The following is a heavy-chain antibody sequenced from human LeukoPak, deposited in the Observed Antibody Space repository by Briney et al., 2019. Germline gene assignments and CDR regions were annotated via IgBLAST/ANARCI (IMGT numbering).Heavy chain of an antibody. Sequence: ASVKVSCKVSGYTLTELSMHWVRQAPGKGLEWMGGFDPEDGETIYAQKFQGRVTMTEDTSTDTAYMELSSLRSEDTAVYYCATWWKAAAGRHAAANWFDPWGQGTLVTVSS. J-gene: IGHJ5*02. V-gene: IGHV1-24*01. CDR3: ATWWKAAAGRHAAANWFDP. CDR1: GYTLTELS. CDR2: FDPEDGET. D-gene: IGHD6-13*01.